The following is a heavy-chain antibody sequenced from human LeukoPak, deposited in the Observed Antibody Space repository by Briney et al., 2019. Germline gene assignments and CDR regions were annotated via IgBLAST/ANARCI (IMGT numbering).Heavy chain of an antibody. D-gene: IGHD1-26*01. CDR2: IIPIFGIA. CDR1: GGTFGSYA. V-gene: IGHV1-69*04. Sequence: SVRVSCTASGGTFGSYAISWVRQAPGQGLEWMGRIIPIFGIANYAQKFQGRVTITADKSTSTAYMELSSPRPEDTAVYYCATYSGSYWGGNWFDPWGQGTLVTVSS. J-gene: IGHJ5*02. CDR3: ATYSGSYWGGNWFDP.